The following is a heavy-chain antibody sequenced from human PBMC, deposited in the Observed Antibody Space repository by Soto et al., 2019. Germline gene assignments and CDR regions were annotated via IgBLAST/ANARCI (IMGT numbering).Heavy chain of an antibody. Sequence: SETLSLTCTVSGGSISSGGYYWGWIRQHPGKGLEWIGYIYYSGSTYYNPSLKSRVTISVDTSKNQFSLKLSSVTAADTAVYYCARAGFCSGGSCYWGYYYYGMDVWGQGTTVTVSS. CDR3: ARAGFCSGGSCYWGYYYYGMDV. V-gene: IGHV4-31*03. CDR1: GGSISSGGYY. D-gene: IGHD2-15*01. J-gene: IGHJ6*02. CDR2: IYYSGST.